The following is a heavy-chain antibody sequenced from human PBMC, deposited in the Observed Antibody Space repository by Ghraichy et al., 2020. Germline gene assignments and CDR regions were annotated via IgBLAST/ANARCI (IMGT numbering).Heavy chain of an antibody. V-gene: IGHV4-4*02. CDR3: ARHVAVSGTRGFDY. D-gene: IGHD6-19*01. CDR1: GDSISTNW. J-gene: IGHJ4*02. CDR2: IFHTGSR. Sequence: GSLRLSCVVSGDSISTNWWSWVRHPPGKGLEWIGEIFHTGSRHYNPSLQSRLTISIDKAKDQISLLLDSVTAADTAVYYCARHVAVSGTRGFDYWGQGILVTVSS.